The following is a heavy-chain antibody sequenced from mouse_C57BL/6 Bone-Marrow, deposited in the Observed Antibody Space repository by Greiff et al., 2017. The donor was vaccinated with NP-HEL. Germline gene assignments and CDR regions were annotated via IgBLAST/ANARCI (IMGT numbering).Heavy chain of an antibody. D-gene: IGHD1-1*01. V-gene: IGHV1-69*01. CDR1: GYTFTSYW. CDR2: IAPSDSYT. Sequence: QVQLQQPGAELVMPGASVKLSCKASGYTFTSYWMHWVKQRPGQGLEWIGEIAPSDSYTNYNQKFKGKSTLTVDKSSSTAYMQLSSLTSEDSAVYYCARDYYGSRFAYWGQGTLVTVSA. CDR3: ARDYYGSRFAY. J-gene: IGHJ3*01.